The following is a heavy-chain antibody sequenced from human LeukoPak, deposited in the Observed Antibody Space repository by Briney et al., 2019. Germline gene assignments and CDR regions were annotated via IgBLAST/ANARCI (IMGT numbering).Heavy chain of an antibody. CDR3: AVKYYDILTGWVD. J-gene: IGHJ4*02. D-gene: IGHD3-9*01. V-gene: IGHV1-69*13. CDR1: GYTFTGYY. Sequence: SVKVSCKASGYTFTGYYMHWVRQAPGQGLEWMGGIIPIFGTANYAQKFQGRVTITADESTSTAYMELSSLRSEDTAVYYCAVKYYDILTGWVDWGQGTLVTVSS. CDR2: IIPIFGTA.